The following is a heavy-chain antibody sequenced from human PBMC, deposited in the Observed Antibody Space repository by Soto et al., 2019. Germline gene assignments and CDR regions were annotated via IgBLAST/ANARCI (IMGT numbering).Heavy chain of an antibody. CDR3: AGGSRVTCYRFDP. D-gene: IGHD5-18*01. J-gene: IGHJ5*02. CDR2: ISSSSSTI. CDR1: GFTFSSYS. Sequence: EVQLVESGGGLVQPGGSLRLSCAASGFTFSSYSMNWVRQAPGKGLEWVSYISSSSSTIYYADSVKGRFTISRDNAKNSLYLQMNSLRDEDTGVYYCAGGSRVTCYRFDPWGQGTLVTVSS. V-gene: IGHV3-48*02.